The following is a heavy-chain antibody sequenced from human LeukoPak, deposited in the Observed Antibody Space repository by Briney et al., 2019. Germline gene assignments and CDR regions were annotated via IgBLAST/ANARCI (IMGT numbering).Heavy chain of an antibody. D-gene: IGHD6-13*01. CDR3: AKEWKSSSSWYQYYFDS. J-gene: IGHJ4*02. Sequence: GGSLRVSCAASGFTFSSYVMSWVRQAPGKGLEWVSAISGSGGSTYYADSVKGRFTISRDNSKNTLYLQMDSLRAEDTAIYYCAKEWKSSSSWYQYYFDSWGQGTLVTVSS. V-gene: IGHV3-23*01. CDR2: ISGSGGST. CDR1: GFTFSSYV.